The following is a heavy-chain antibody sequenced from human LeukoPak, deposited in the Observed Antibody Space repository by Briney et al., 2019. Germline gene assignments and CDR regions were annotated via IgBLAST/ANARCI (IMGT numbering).Heavy chain of an antibody. CDR2: INPNSGGT. CDR1: GYTFTGYY. J-gene: IGHJ3*02. D-gene: IGHD6-19*01. V-gene: IGHV1-2*02. Sequence: ASVKVSCTASGYTFTGYYMHWVRQAPGQGLEWMGWINPNSGGTNYAQKFQGRVTMTRDTSISTAYMELSRLRSDDTAVYYCARVRRSSGWYGWGAFDIWGQGTMVTVSS. CDR3: ARVRRSSGWYGWGAFDI.